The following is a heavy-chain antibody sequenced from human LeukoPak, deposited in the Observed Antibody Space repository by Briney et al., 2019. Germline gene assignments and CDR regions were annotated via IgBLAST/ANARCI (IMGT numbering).Heavy chain of an antibody. Sequence: PGGSLRLSCAASGFTVSSNYMSWVRQAPGKGLDWVSIIYSGGSTFYADSVKGRFTISRDNSKNTLYLQMNSLRAEDTAVYYCARQWLVNGWGQGTLVTVSS. CDR2: IYSGGST. CDR1: GFTVSSNY. D-gene: IGHD6-19*01. CDR3: ARQWLVNG. V-gene: IGHV3-53*01. J-gene: IGHJ4*02.